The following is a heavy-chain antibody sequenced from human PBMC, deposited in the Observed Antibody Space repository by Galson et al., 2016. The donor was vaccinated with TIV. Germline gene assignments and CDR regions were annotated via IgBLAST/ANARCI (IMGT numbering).Heavy chain of an antibody. D-gene: IGHD3-10*01. V-gene: IGHV1-8*01. CDR1: GYTFSNYD. J-gene: IGHJ4*02. CDR2: MNPNSGYT. Sequence: SVKVSCKASGYTFSNYDINWVRQATGQGLEWMGWMNPNSGYTGYAQKFQGRVTMTSSSSISTAYMELSSLTSEDTAIYCCMTCNKLLDHAVTLRFAVETPFWGQGTLVTVSS. CDR3: MTCNKLLDHAVTLRFAVETPF.